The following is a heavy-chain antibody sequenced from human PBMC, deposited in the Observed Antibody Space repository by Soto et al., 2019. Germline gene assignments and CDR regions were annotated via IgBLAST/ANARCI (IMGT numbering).Heavy chain of an antibody. V-gene: IGHV1-3*01. J-gene: IGHJ5*02. Sequence: RASVKVSCKASGYTFTSYGIHWVRQAPGQRLEWMGWINAANGDTKYSPKFQGRVIITRDTSASTAYMELSSLRSEDTAVYYCVRRHVSATGIDWFDPWGQGTLVTVSS. CDR1: GYTFTSYG. CDR3: VRRHVSATGIDWFDP. CDR2: INAANGDT. D-gene: IGHD6-13*01.